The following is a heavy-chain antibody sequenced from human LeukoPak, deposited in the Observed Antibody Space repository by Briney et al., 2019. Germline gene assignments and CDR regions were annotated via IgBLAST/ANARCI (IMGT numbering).Heavy chain of an antibody. CDR1: VGTFSSYA. Sequence: SVKVSCKASVGTFSSYAISGVRQAPGQGLEWMGGIIPIFGTANYAQKFQGRVTITADESTSTAYMELSSLRSEDTAVYYCARISIHGGNSLADDYWGQGTLVTVSS. D-gene: IGHD4-23*01. CDR2: IIPIFGTA. J-gene: IGHJ4*02. CDR3: ARISIHGGNSLADDY. V-gene: IGHV1-69*13.